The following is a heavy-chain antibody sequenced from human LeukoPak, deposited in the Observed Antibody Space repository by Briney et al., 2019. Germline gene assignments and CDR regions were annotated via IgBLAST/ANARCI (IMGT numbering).Heavy chain of an antibody. V-gene: IGHV3-7*01. J-gene: IGHJ4*02. Sequence: GGSLXLSCAASGFTFSRYWMSWVRQAPGKGLEWVANIKKDGSEKYYVDSVKGRFTISRDNAKNSLYLQMNSLRAEDTAVYYCARLLVYNSGGEAFDYWGPGTQVTVSS. CDR1: GFTFSRYW. CDR3: ARLLVYNSGGEAFDY. CDR2: IKKDGSEK. D-gene: IGHD3-10*01.